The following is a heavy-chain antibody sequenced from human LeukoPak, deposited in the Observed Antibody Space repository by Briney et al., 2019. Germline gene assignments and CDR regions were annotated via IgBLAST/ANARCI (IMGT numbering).Heavy chain of an antibody. J-gene: IGHJ6*03. CDR3: TTEFKELGSFFYFYYMDV. V-gene: IGHV3-15*01. CDR2: IKTKSEGGTT. Sequence: PGGSLRLSCTASGFTFSNAGMNWVRQAPGKGLEWVGRIKTKSEGGTTDYAAPAKGRFIISRDDSKNALFLQMDSLKSDDTAMYYCTTEFKELGSFFYFYYMDVWGTGTTVTISS. CDR1: GFTFSNAG. D-gene: IGHD3-10*01.